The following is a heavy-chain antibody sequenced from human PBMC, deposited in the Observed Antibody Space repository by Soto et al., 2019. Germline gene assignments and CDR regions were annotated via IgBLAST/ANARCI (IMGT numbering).Heavy chain of an antibody. CDR3: AREWVTYYDFWSGTDGHYGMDV. CDR1: GFTFSSYW. D-gene: IGHD3-3*01. CDR2: INSDGSST. J-gene: IGHJ6*02. V-gene: IGHV3-74*01. Sequence: GGSLRLSCAASGFTFSSYWMHWVRQAPGKGLVWVSRINSDGSSTSYADSVKGRFTISRDNAKNTLYLQMNSLRAEDTAVYYCAREWVTYYDFWSGTDGHYGMDVWGQGTTVTVSS.